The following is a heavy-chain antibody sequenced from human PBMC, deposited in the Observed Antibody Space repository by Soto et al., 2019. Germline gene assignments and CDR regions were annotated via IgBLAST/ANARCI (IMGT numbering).Heavy chain of an antibody. CDR1: GFTFSSYA. D-gene: IGHD3-22*01. CDR3: EKTPTSYDSSGPVDY. V-gene: IGHV3-23*01. Sequence: GGSLRLSCEASGFTFSSYAMSWVRQAPGKGLEWVSVISGSGGSTFYADSVKGRFTISRDNSKNRLYLQMNSLRAEDTAIYYCEKTPTSYDSSGPVDYWGQGTLVNVSS. CDR2: ISGSGGST. J-gene: IGHJ4*02.